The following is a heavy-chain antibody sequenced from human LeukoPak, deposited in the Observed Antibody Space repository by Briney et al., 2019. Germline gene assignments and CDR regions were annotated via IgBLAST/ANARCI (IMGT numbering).Heavy chain of an antibody. D-gene: IGHD3-10*01. CDR3: ARYYASGRYYFDY. CDR1: GVSISSSNSY. V-gene: IGHV4-39*07. J-gene: IGHJ4*02. CDR2: IYYNGRT. Sequence: SETLSLTCTVSGVSISSSNSYWAWIRQPPGKGLEWIGSIYYNGRTYSKPSLKSRVTISVGTSKKQFSLKLSSVTAADTAVYFCARYYASGRYYFDYWGQGTMATVSS.